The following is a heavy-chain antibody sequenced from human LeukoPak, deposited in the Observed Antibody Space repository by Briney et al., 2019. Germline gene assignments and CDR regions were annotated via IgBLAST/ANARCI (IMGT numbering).Heavy chain of an antibody. CDR2: IYYSGST. CDR1: GGSISSYY. CDR3: ARLRSYCSSTSCSYFDY. J-gene: IGHJ4*02. Sequence: SPSETLSLTCTVSGGSISSYYWSWIRQPPGKGLEWIGYIYYSGSTNYNPSLESRVTISVDTSKNQFSLKLSSVTAADTAVYYCARLRSYCSSTSCSYFDYWGQGTLVTVSS. V-gene: IGHV4-59*12. D-gene: IGHD2-2*01.